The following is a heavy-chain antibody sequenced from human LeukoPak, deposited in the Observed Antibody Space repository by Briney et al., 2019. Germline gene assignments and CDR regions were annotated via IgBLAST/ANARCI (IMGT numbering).Heavy chain of an antibody. J-gene: IGHJ3*02. V-gene: IGHV3-48*01. CDR3: ARDLSSRGYTYGTPAFTFDI. CDR2: ISSDSSTI. CDR1: GFTFSTYS. D-gene: IGHD5-18*01. Sequence: GGSLRLSCAASGFTFSTYSINWVRQAPGKGLEWVSYISSDSSTIYYADSLKGRFTISRDNAKNSLSLMMNSLRAEDTAVYYCARDLSSRGYTYGTPAFTFDIWGQGTMVTVSS.